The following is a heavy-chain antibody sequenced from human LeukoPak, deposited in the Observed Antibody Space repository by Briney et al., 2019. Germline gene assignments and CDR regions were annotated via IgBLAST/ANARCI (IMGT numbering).Heavy chain of an antibody. D-gene: IGHD6-13*01. J-gene: IGHJ4*02. CDR1: GGTFSSYA. CDR2: IVPMFGTT. Sequence: ASVKVSCKASGGTFSSYAISWVRQAPGQGLEWMGDIVPMFGTTNYAQKFQARVTITADESTSTSYMELSSLRSEDTAVYYCARDRGYSNSWSDCWGQGTLVTVSS. V-gene: IGHV1-69*13. CDR3: ARDRGYSNSWSDC.